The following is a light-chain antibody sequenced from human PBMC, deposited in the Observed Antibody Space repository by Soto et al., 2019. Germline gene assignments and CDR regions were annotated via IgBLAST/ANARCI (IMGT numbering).Light chain of an antibody. J-gene: IGKJ4*01. CDR1: QNVATN. CDR2: ASS. CDR3: QQYYQWGLS. Sequence: VMTQSPANLSVSPGEGVTLSCRASQNVATNLAWYQQKPGQAPRLLIYASSTMATGIPATFSGSGSGTQFSLTISSLQSEDSAVYYCQQYYQWGLSFGGGTKVEI. V-gene: IGKV3D-15*01.